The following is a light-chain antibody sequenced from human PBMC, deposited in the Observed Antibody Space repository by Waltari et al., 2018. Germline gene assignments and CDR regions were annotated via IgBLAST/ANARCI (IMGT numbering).Light chain of an antibody. CDR3: QHTYSSPT. CDR1: QNISHY. CDR2: GTS. V-gene: IGKV1-39*01. Sequence: DIQMTQSPSSLSASVGDRVTITCRASQNISHYLNWYQQKPWKAPKVLIYGTSSLQSGVPSRFSGSGSGTDFTLTISSLQSEDVATYYCQHTYSSPTFGQGTRLEIK. J-gene: IGKJ5*01.